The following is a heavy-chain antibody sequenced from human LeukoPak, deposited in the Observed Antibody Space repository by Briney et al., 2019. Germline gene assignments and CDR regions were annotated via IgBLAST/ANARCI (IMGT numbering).Heavy chain of an antibody. Sequence: GGSLRLSCAASGFTFSSYSMNWVRQAPGKGLEWVSSISTSSSYLYYADSVKGRSTISRDDAKNSLYLQMNSLRAEDTAVYYCAKDGWYYFDYWGQGTLVTVSS. V-gene: IGHV3-21*01. D-gene: IGHD2-15*01. CDR1: GFTFSSYS. CDR3: AKDGWYYFDY. J-gene: IGHJ4*02. CDR2: ISTSSSYL.